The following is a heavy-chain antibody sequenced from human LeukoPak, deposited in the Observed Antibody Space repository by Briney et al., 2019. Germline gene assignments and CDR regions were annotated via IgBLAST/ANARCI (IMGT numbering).Heavy chain of an antibody. CDR1: GFTFSSYW. CDR2: INSDGSST. CDR3: AKDRCSLSCYALDY. Sequence: PGGSLRLSCAASGFTFSSYWMHWVRQAPGKGLVWVSRINSDGSSTSYADSVKGRFTISRDNAKNTLYLQMNSLRAEDTAVYYCAKDRCSLSCYALDYWGQGTLVTVSS. D-gene: IGHD2-15*01. J-gene: IGHJ4*02. V-gene: IGHV3-74*01.